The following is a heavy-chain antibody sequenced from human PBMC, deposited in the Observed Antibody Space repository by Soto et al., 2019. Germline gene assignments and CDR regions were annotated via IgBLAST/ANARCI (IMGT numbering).Heavy chain of an antibody. CDR2: IKSKTDGGTT. D-gene: IGHD3-22*01. CDR3: TTDFPYYYASSGYYEPPYQRTFDY. CDR1: GFTFSNSW. V-gene: IGHV3-15*07. Sequence: GSLRLSCAASGFTFSNSWMNWVRQAPGKGLEWVGRIKSKTDGGTTDYAAPVKGRFTISRDDSKNTLYLQMNSLKTEDTAVYYCTTDFPYYYASSGYYEPPYQRTFDYWGQGTLVTVSS. J-gene: IGHJ4*02.